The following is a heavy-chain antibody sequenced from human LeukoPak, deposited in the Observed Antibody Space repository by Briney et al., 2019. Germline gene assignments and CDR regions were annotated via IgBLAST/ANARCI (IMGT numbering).Heavy chain of an antibody. D-gene: IGHD3-10*01. CDR2: ISPSSSTI. CDR3: APYYGSGSLFDY. Sequence: PGGSLRLSCAASGFTFSSYAMSWVRQAPGKGLEWVSYISPSSSTIYYADSVKGRFTISRDNDKNSLYLEMNSLRAEDTAVYYCAPYYGSGSLFDYRGQGTLVTVSS. CDR1: GFTFSSYA. V-gene: IGHV3-48*04. J-gene: IGHJ4*02.